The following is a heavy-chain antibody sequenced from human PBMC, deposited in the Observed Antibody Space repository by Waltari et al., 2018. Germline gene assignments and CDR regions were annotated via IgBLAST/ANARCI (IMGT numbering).Heavy chain of an antibody. CDR3: AREKLMGEYIDY. V-gene: IGHV3-20*04. D-gene: IGHD2-15*01. CDR1: GLLFDAHG. CDR2: INWNGGST. J-gene: IGHJ4*02. Sequence: EVQLVESGAGVRRPGGSLRLSCAASGLLFDAHGMRWVRQAPGKGLEWVSSINWNGGSTCYADSVRGRFTISRDNAKNSLYLQMNSLRADDTALYYCAREKLMGEYIDYWGQGTLVTVSS.